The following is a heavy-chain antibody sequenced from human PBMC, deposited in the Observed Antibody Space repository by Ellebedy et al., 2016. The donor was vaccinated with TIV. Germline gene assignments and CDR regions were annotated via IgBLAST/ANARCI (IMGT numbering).Heavy chain of an antibody. V-gene: IGHV3-7*01. D-gene: IGHD1-1*01. J-gene: IGHJ5*02. Sequence: GESLKISXAASGFTFSSYWMSWVRQAPGKGLEWMANIKQDGSEKYYVDSVKGRFTISRDNAKNSLYLQMNSLRAEDTAVYYCARDLEPGGYNWFDPWGQGTLVTVSS. CDR3: ARDLEPGGYNWFDP. CDR1: GFTFSSYW. CDR2: IKQDGSEK.